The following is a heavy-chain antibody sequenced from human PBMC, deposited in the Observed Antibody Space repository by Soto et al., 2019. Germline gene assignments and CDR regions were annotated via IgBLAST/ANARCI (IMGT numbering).Heavy chain of an antibody. CDR3: ARKFVDGGPTTFDY. Sequence: GSGPTLVNPTQTLTLTCTFSGFSLSTSGMCVSWIRQPPGKALEWLALIDWDDDKYYSTSLKTRLTISKDTSKNQVVLTMTNMDPVDTATYYCARKFVDGGPTTFDYCGQGTLVTVSS. CDR2: IDWDDDK. CDR1: GFSLSTSGMC. V-gene: IGHV2-70*01. D-gene: IGHD1-26*01. J-gene: IGHJ4*02.